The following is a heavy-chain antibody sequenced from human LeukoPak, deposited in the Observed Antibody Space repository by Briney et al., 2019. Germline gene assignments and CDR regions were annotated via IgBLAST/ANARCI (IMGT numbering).Heavy chain of an antibody. J-gene: IGHJ4*02. V-gene: IGHV4-4*07. CDR1: GGSISSYY. CDR3: ARGSLVGATRFFDY. CDR2: IYTSGST. D-gene: IGHD1-26*01. Sequence: SETLSLTCTVSGGSISSYYWSWIRQPAGKGLEWIWRIYTSGSTNYNPSLKSRVTMSVDTSKNQFSLKLSSVTAADTAVYYCARGSLVGATRFFDYWGQGTLVTVSS.